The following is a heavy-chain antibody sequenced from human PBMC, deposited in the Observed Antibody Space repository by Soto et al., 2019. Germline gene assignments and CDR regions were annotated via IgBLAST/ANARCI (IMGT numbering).Heavy chain of an antibody. CDR2: ISSSSDNI. J-gene: IGHJ4*02. Sequence: GGSLRLSCVASGFRFSDHSMTWVRQSPGKGLQWIAYISSSSDNIYYAESVRGRFTVSRDNAKDALFLEMNSLRDDDTATYYCARLPKGSLVTTWGQGTRVTVSS. V-gene: IGHV3-48*02. CDR3: ARLPKGSLVTT. D-gene: IGHD4-17*01. CDR1: GFRFSDHS.